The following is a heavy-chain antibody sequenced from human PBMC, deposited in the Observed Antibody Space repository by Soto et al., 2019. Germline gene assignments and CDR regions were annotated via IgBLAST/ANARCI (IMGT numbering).Heavy chain of an antibody. Sequence: PSETLSLTCAVYGGSFSGYYWSWIRQPPGKGLEWIGEINHSGSTNYNPSLKSRVTISVDTSKNQFSLKLSSVTAADTAVYYCARGGDCSGGSCYFKGRYWGQGTLVTVSS. CDR2: INHSGST. CDR1: GGSFSGYY. J-gene: IGHJ4*02. V-gene: IGHV4-34*01. CDR3: ARGGDCSGGSCYFKGRY. D-gene: IGHD2-15*01.